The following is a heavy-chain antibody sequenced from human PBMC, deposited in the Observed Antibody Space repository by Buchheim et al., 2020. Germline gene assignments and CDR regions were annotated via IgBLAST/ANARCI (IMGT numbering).Heavy chain of an antibody. CDR3: AKGRHPWLIHDS. V-gene: IGHV3-23*01. CDR1: GLTFNTYV. CDR2: SIGENT. D-gene: IGHD6-19*01. J-gene: IGHJ4*02. Sequence: EVQVLESGGGLVQPGGSLRLSCVASGLTFNTYVMSWVRQAPGKGLEWVSSIGENTYYADSVEGRFSISRDNSKNTMYLQMNGLRAEDTALYYCAKGRHPWLIHDSWGQGTL.